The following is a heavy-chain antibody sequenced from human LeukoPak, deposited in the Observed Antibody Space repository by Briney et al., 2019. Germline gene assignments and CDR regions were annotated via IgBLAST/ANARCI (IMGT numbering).Heavy chain of an antibody. J-gene: IGHJ4*02. Sequence: NSGGTNYAQKFQGRVTMTRDTSISTAYMELSRLRPDDTAVYYCARDAGYCSGGSCYSYFDYWGQGTLVTVSS. V-gene: IGHV1-2*02. CDR3: ARDAGYCSGGSCYSYFDY. CDR2: NSGGT. D-gene: IGHD2-15*01.